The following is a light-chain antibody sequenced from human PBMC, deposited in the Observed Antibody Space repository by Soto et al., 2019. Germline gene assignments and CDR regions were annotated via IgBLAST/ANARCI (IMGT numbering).Light chain of an antibody. CDR2: DVN. CDR3: CSYAGIFTFPHV. V-gene: IGLV2-11*01. Sequence: QSALTQPRSVSGSPGQSVTISCTGTSSDIGGYNYVSWYQQHPGKAPKLMIYDVNKRPSGVPDRFSGSKSGNTASLTISGLQAEDEAEYYCCSYAGIFTFPHVFGTGTKLTVL. CDR1: SSDIGGYNY. J-gene: IGLJ1*01.